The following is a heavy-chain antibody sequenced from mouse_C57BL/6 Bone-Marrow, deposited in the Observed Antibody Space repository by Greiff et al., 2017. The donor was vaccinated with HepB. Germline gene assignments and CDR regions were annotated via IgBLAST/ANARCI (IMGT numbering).Heavy chain of an antibody. CDR1: GYTFTSYW. J-gene: IGHJ4*01. CDR3: ARVYYYGSSYYYYAMDY. V-gene: IGHV1-55*01. CDR2: IYPGSGST. Sequence: QVQLQQPGAELVKPGASVKMSCKASGYTFTSYWITWVKQRPGQGLEWIGDIYPGSGSTNYNEKFKSKATLTVDTSSSTAYMQLSSLTSEDSAVYYCARVYYYGSSYYYYAMDYWGKGTSVTVSS. D-gene: IGHD1-1*01.